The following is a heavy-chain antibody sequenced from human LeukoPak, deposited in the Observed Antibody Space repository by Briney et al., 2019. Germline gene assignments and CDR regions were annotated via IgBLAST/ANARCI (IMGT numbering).Heavy chain of an antibody. J-gene: IGHJ4*02. CDR2: ISGSGGST. D-gene: IGHD2-15*01. Sequence: GGSLRLSCAASGFTFSSYAMSWVRQAPGKGLEWVLAISGSGGSTYYADSVKGRFTISRDNSKNMLYLQMNSLRAEDTAVYYCAKDSIVVVAARGTIDYWGQGTLVTVSS. V-gene: IGHV3-23*01. CDR3: AKDSIVVVAARGTIDY. CDR1: GFTFSSYA.